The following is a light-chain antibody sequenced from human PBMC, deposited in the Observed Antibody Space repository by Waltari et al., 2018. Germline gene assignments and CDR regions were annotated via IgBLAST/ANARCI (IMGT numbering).Light chain of an antibody. CDR3: EQNYSPPYS. Sequence: IQMTQSPSSLSASVGDTVTVTCRASQSISTYLNWYQQKPGKAPKLLIYAASSLQSGVPSRFSGSGSGTDFTLTIRSLQPEDFATYYCEQNYSPPYSFGQGTKLEIK. CDR1: QSISTY. CDR2: AAS. V-gene: IGKV1-39*01. J-gene: IGKJ2*03.